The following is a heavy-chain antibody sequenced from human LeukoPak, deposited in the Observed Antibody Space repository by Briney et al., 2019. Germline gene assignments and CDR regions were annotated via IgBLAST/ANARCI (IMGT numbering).Heavy chain of an antibody. V-gene: IGHV7-4-1*02. Sequence: ASVKVSCTASGYIFTNYAINWVRQAPGQGLEWMGWINTNTGKPTYAQGFTGRFVFSLDTSVSTAYLQISGLKAQDTAFYYCAREEYYETSASTNFDYWGQEPWSPSPQ. J-gene: IGHJ4*01. CDR2: INTNTGKP. D-gene: IGHD3-22*01. CDR1: GYIFTNYA. CDR3: AREEYYETSASTNFDY.